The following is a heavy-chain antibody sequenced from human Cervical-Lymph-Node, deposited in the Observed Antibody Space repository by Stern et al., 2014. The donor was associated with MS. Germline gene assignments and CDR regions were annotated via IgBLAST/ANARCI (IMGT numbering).Heavy chain of an antibody. Sequence: VQLVLSGAEVKKPGESLKISCKLSGYSFTIYYIAWVRQMPGKGLDWMGVIYPYDSDTTSSPSFQAQVTISADKSITTAYLQWSSLRASDTAMYYCARHVQGFDYWGQGTLVTVSS. V-gene: IGHV5-51*01. CDR1: GYSFTIYY. J-gene: IGHJ4*02. CDR2: IYPYDSDT. CDR3: ARHVQGFDY.